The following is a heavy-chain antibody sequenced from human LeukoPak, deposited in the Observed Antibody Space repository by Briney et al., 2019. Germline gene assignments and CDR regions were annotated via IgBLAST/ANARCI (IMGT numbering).Heavy chain of an antibody. Sequence: GRSLRLSCASSGFTFSSYAMSWVRQAPGKGLEGVSAISGRGGSTYYADSVKGRFTISIDNSKNTLYLQMNRLRAEDTAVYYCAKSGTTGYYYYGMDVWGQGSTVTVSS. V-gene: IGHV3-23*01. CDR1: GFTFSSYA. D-gene: IGHD1-14*01. J-gene: IGHJ6*02. CDR3: AKSGTTGYYYYGMDV. CDR2: ISGRGGST.